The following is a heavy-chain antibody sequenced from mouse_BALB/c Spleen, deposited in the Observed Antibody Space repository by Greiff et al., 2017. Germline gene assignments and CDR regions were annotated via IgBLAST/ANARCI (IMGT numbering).Heavy chain of an antibody. V-gene: IGHV5-17*02. CDR1: GFTFSSFG. Sequence: EVQGVESGGGLVQPGGSRKLSCAASGFTFSSFGMHWVRQAPEKGLEWVAYISSGSSTIYYADTVKGRFTISRDNPKNTLFLQMTSLRSEDTAMYYCARYDYDEVFDYWGQGTTLTVSS. D-gene: IGHD2-4*01. J-gene: IGHJ2*01. CDR2: ISSGSSTI. CDR3: ARYDYDEVFDY.